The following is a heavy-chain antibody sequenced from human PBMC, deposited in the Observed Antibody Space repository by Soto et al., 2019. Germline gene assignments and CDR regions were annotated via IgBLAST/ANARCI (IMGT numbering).Heavy chain of an antibody. V-gene: IGHV3-74*01. CDR1: GFTFSSYW. J-gene: IGHJ4*02. Sequence: EVQLVESGGGLVQPGGSLRLSCAASGFTFSSYWMHWVRQAPGKGLVWVSRINRDGRRTNYAESASGQVTISRDNAKISLYLQLNGLRAEDTAVYYCDREIATTGEYYFDYWGQGNLVNVSS. CDR2: INRDGRRT. CDR3: DREIATTGEYYFDY. D-gene: IGHD6-13*01.